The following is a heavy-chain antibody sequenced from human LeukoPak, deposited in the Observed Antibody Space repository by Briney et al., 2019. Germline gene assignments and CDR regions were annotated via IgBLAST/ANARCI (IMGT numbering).Heavy chain of an antibody. V-gene: IGHV3-30*18. Sequence: GGSLRLSCAVSGFTFISYGMHWVRQAPGKGLEWVAAISYDGSNESYADSVRGRFTISRDNSKKTLYLQMNSLRAEGMAVYYCAKGPAASRLKNYYFDYWGQGTLVTVSS. CDR3: AKGPAASRLKNYYFDY. CDR1: GFTFISYG. D-gene: IGHD2-8*01. J-gene: IGHJ4*02. CDR2: ISYDGSNE.